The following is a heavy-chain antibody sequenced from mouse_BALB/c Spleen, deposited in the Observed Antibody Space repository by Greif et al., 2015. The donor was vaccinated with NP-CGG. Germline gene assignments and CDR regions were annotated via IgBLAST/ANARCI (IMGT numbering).Heavy chain of an antibody. CDR1: GFNIKYTY. J-gene: IGHJ1*01. CDR3: ARWDWYFDV. Sequence: EVQLQQSGAELVKPGASVKLSCTASGFNIKYTYMHWVKQRPEQGLEWIGRIDPANGNTKYDPKFQGKATITADTSSNTAYLQLSSLTSEDTAVYYCARWDWYFDVWGAGTTVTVSS. V-gene: IGHV14-3*02. CDR2: IDPANGNT.